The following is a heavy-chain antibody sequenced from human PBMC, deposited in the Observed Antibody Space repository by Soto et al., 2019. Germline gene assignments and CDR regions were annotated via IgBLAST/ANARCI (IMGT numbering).Heavy chain of an antibody. J-gene: IGHJ3*02. CDR3: AKVEVAAADTVFDI. Sequence: QVQLVESGGGVVQPGRSLRLSCAASGFTFISYGMHWVRQAPGKGLEWVAVISYDGSNKYYADSVKGRFTISRDNSKNTLYLQMNSLRAEDTAVYYCAKVEVAAADTVFDIWGQGTMVTVSS. CDR1: GFTFISYG. D-gene: IGHD6-13*01. CDR2: ISYDGSNK. V-gene: IGHV3-30*18.